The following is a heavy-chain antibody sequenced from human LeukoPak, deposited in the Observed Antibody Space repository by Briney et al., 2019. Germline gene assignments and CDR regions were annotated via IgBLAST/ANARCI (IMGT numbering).Heavy chain of an antibody. J-gene: IGHJ6*02. V-gene: IGHV1-46*01. D-gene: IGHD4-17*01. CDR3: ARSLVMTTVTTFYYYYGMDV. CDR1: GYTFTSYY. Sequence: ASVTVSCKASGYTFTSYYMHWVRQAPGQGLEWMGIINPSGGSTSYAQKFQGRVTMTRNTSISTAYMELSSLRSEDTAVYYCARSLVMTTVTTFYYYYGMDVWGQGTTVTVSS. CDR2: INPSGGST.